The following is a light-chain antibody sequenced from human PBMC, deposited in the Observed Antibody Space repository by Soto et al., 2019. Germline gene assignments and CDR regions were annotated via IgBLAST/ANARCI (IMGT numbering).Light chain of an antibody. Sequence: DIQMTQSPSSLSASVGDRVTITCRASQSISSNLNWYQQKPGKAPKLLIYAASSLQSGVPSRFSGGGSGTEFTLTISSLQPEDFATYYCQQLHTYPITFGQGTRLEN. J-gene: IGKJ5*01. CDR2: AAS. CDR3: QQLHTYPIT. V-gene: IGKV1-39*01. CDR1: QSISSN.